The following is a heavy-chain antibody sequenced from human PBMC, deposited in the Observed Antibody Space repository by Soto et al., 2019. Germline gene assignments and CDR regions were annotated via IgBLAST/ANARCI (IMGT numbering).Heavy chain of an antibody. CDR2: ISGSSGSA. V-gene: IGHV3-23*01. J-gene: IGHJ4*02. CDR1: GFTFSNYA. Sequence: GGSLRLSCAASGFTFSNYAMNWVRQAPGKGLEWVSTISGSSGSAYYADSVKGRFTISRDNSKYTLYLQMNSLTTQDTDVYSCAKVPLRPYYCDSWGQGALVTGSS. CDR3: AKVPLRPYYCDS. D-gene: IGHD4-17*01.